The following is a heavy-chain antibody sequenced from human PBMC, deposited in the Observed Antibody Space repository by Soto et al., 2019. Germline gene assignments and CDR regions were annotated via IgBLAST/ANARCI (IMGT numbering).Heavy chain of an antibody. CDR2: ITVNGNT. D-gene: IGHD1-7*01. V-gene: IGHV4-4*07. CDR1: GAYISDFS. Sequence: SETLSLTCTVSGAYISDFSWSWIRQPAGKGLEWIGRITVNGNTQYNPSFRSRVTMSMDTSRNQFSLNLQSATAADTALYYCAREGGENWTYEAHWGQGTLVTVSS. CDR3: AREGGENWTYEAH. J-gene: IGHJ1*01.